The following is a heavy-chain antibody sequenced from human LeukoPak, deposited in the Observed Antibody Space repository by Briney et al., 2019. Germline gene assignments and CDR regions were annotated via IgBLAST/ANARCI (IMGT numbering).Heavy chain of an antibody. D-gene: IGHD2-2*01. V-gene: IGHV1-18*01. Sequence: ASVKVSCKASGYAFTSYGISWVRQAPGQGLEWMGWISAYNGNTNYAQKLQGRVTMTTDTSTSTAYMELRSLRSDDTAVYYCARDFSDIVVVPAAIPDLNWFDPWGQGALVTVSS. CDR1: GYAFTSYG. CDR2: ISAYNGNT. CDR3: ARDFSDIVVVPAAIPDLNWFDP. J-gene: IGHJ5*02.